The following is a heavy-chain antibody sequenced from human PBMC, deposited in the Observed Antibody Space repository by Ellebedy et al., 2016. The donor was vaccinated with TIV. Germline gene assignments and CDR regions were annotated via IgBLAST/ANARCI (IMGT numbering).Heavy chain of an antibody. CDR3: ARDNYSSAWL. Sequence: PGGSLRLSCAASGFTFSSYWIHWVRQAPGKGLVWVSRITSDGSSASYADSVKGRFTISRDNAKNTLYLQMNSLRAEDSAVYYCARDNYSSAWLWGQGTLVTVSS. V-gene: IGHV3-74*01. D-gene: IGHD6-19*01. CDR2: ITSDGSSA. CDR1: GFTFSSYW. J-gene: IGHJ4*01.